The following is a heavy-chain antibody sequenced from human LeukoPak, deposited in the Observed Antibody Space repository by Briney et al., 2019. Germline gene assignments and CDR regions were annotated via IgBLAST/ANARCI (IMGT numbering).Heavy chain of an antibody. CDR1: GGSISDYY. V-gene: IGHV4-4*07. CDR2: INTSGST. Sequence: PSETLSLTCTVSGGSISDYYWSWIRQPAGKGLEWIGRINTSGSTNYNPSLKSRVTMSADTSKNQFSLQLSSVTAADTAVYYCARANYIAARPYYFDYWGQGTLVTVSS. D-gene: IGHD6-6*01. J-gene: IGHJ4*02. CDR3: ARANYIAARPYYFDY.